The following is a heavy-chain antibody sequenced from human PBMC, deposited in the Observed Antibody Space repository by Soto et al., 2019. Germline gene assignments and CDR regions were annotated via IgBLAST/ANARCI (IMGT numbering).Heavy chain of an antibody. Sequence: QVQLQQWGAGLLKPSETLSLTCAVYGGSFSGYYWSWIRQPPGKGLEWIGEINHSGSTNYNPSLKSRVTISVDTSKNQFSLKLSSVTAADTAVYYCARKGSGYYKPLGTFDYWGQGTLVTVSS. J-gene: IGHJ4*02. CDR1: GGSFSGYY. CDR2: INHSGST. V-gene: IGHV4-34*01. CDR3: ARKGSGYYKPLGTFDY. D-gene: IGHD3-3*01.